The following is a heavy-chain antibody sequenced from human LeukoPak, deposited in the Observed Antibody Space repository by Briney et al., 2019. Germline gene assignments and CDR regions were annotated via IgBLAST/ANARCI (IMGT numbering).Heavy chain of an antibody. CDR1: GFTVSGHA. D-gene: IGHD2-15*01. CDR3: AKDYCRGGNCPLPFFDS. J-gene: IGHJ4*02. V-gene: IGHV3-23*01. CDR2: IIDVGDT. Sequence: QPGGSLRLSCAVSGFTVSGHAVSWVRQAPGKGLEWVSGIIDVGDTYYADSVKGRFTISRDSPKNTVYLQMNSLRAEDTATYYCAKDYCRGGNCPLPFFDSWGQGTLVTVSS.